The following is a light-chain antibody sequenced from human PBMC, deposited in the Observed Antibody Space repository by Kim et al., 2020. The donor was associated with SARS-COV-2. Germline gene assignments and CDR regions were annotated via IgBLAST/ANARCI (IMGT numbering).Light chain of an antibody. CDR2: EVS. Sequence: QSALTQPASVSGSPGQSITISCTGTSSDVGSYNLVSWYQQHPGKAPKLMIYEVSKRPSGVSNRFSGSKSGNTASLTISGLQAEDEADYYWCSYVVFGGGTQLTVL. J-gene: IGLJ2*01. CDR3: CSYVV. CDR1: SSDVGSYNL. V-gene: IGLV2-23*02.